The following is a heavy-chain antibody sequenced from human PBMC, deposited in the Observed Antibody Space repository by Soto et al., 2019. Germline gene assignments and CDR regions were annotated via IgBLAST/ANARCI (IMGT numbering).Heavy chain of an antibody. D-gene: IGHD4-17*01. V-gene: IGHV4-59*08. Sequence: QVQLQESGPGLVKPSETLSLTCTVSGGSISSYYWSWIRQPPGKGLEWIGYIYYSGSTNYNPSLNSRVTISVDTSKNQYSLKLSSVTAADTALYYGASSNTVTTSDYWGQGTLVTVSS. J-gene: IGHJ4*02. CDR3: ASSNTVTTSDY. CDR2: IYYSGST. CDR1: GGSISSYY.